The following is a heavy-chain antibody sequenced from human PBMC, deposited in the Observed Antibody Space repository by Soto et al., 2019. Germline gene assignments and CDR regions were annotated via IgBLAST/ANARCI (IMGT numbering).Heavy chain of an antibody. CDR1: GYSFGNHW. J-gene: IGHJ4*02. V-gene: IGHV3-74*01. CDR3: ATAEVDY. CDR2: MNSDGGII. Sequence: GGSLRLSCAVAGYSFGNHWMHWVRQAPGKGLEWVSRMNSDGGIINYADSVKGRFTVSRDNAKNTLYLQMNSLRVEDTAVYYCATAEVDYSCPGTLVTVSS.